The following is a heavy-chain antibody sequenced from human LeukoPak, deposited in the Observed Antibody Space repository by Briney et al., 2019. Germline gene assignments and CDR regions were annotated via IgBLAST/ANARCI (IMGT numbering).Heavy chain of an antibody. Sequence: SETLSLTCTVSGGSISSYYWSWIRQPPGKGLEWIGYIYYSGSTNYYPSLNSRVTISVDTSKNQFSLKLSSVTAADTGVYYCARANRKYYYDSSGYFHWFDPWGQGTLVTVSS. CDR2: IYYSGST. D-gene: IGHD3-22*01. CDR1: GGSISSYY. J-gene: IGHJ5*02. V-gene: IGHV4-59*01. CDR3: ARANRKYYYDSSGYFHWFDP.